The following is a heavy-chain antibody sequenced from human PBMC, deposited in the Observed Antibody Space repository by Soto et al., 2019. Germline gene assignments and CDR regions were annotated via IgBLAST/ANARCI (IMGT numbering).Heavy chain of an antibody. CDR1: GVTFSSYA. V-gene: IGHV3-23*01. CDR2: VSKSGLDT. CDR3: TRTFISSQDGFDL. J-gene: IGHJ4*02. D-gene: IGHD6-13*01. Sequence: GGSLRLSCVASGVTFSSYAMSWVRQAPGKGLEWVSAVSKSGLDTNYADFVKGRFTISRDNSKNTLYLQMNSLRSDDTAVYYCTRTFISSQDGFDLWGQGTLVTVSS.